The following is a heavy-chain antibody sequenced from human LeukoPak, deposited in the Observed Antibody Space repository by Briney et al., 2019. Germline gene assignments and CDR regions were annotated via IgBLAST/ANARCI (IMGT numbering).Heavy chain of an antibody. D-gene: IGHD2-8*01. J-gene: IGHJ4*02. CDR1: GDSFSGYY. CDR2: VNDRGTT. Sequence: SETLSLTCAVYGDSFSGYYWSRIRQSPGTGLEWIGEVNDRGTTNYNPNLKSRVTISVVTSNNQFSLRLTSVTAADTAIYFCATRRGVPYPYYFDHWEQGALVTVSS. V-gene: IGHV4-34*01. CDR3: ATRRGVPYPYYFDH.